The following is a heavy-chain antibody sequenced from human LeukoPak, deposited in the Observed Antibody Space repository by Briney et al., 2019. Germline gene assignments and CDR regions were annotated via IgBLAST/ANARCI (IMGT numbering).Heavy chain of an antibody. D-gene: IGHD3-9*01. CDR1: GGSISSGPYY. Sequence: SQTLSLTCSVSGGSISSGPYYWGWIRQPAGKGLEWIGRIYPSGATNYNPSLKSRVTISIDTSAYQFSLKLNSVTAADTAVYFCARWNNDVLTGYYDSFDYWGQGILVTVSS. V-gene: IGHV4-61*02. CDR3: ARWNNDVLTGYYDSFDY. J-gene: IGHJ4*02. CDR2: IYPSGAT.